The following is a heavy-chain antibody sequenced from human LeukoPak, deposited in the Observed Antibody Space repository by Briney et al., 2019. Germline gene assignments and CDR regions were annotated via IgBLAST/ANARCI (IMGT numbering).Heavy chain of an antibody. CDR1: GFTFSHAW. D-gene: IGHD6-13*01. J-gene: IGHJ6*03. V-gene: IGHV3-15*01. CDR2: IKSKTDGGTT. CDR3: TTGGQQQYYYYYYYMDV. Sequence: PGGSLRLSCAASGFTFSHAWMSWVRQVSGKGLEWVGRIKSKTDGGTTDYAAPVKDRFTMSRDDSKNTLYLQMNSLKTEDTAVYYCTTGGQQQYYYYYYYMDVWGKGTTVTVSS.